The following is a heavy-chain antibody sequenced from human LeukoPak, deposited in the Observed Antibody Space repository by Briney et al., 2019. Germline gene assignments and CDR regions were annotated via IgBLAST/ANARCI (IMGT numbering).Heavy chain of an antibody. J-gene: IGHJ4*02. D-gene: IGHD3-22*01. CDR1: GGSISSSSYY. V-gene: IGHV4-39*07. CDR2: IYYSGST. CDR3: ARAPSSGFLHAYFDY. Sequence: SETLSLTCTVSGGSISSSSYYWGWIRQPPGKGLEWIGSIYYSGSTYYNPSLKSRVTVSVDTSKNQFSLKLSSVTAADTAVYYCARAPSSGFLHAYFDYWGQGTLVTVSS.